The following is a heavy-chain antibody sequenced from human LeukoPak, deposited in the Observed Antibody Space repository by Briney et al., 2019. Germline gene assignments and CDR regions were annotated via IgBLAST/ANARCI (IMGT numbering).Heavy chain of an antibody. CDR3: ARDQIQIGNYMDV. J-gene: IGHJ6*03. CDR2: IYYSGGT. V-gene: IGHV4-39*07. Sequence: SETLSLTCTVSGGSISSSSYYWGWIRQPPGKGLEWIGSIYYSGGTYYNPSLKSRVTIAVDTSKNHFSLKLSSVTAADTAVYYCARDQIQIGNYMDVWGKGTTVTVS. CDR1: GGSISSSSYY. D-gene: IGHD1-1*01.